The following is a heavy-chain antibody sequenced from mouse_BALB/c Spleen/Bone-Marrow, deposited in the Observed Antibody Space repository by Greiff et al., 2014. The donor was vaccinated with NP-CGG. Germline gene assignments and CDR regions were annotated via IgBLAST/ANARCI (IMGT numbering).Heavy chain of an antibody. CDR3: AFGNYDFDY. CDR1: GYAFSSYW. J-gene: IGHJ2*01. V-gene: IGHV1-80*01. D-gene: IGHD2-1*01. Sequence: VQLQESGAELVRPGSSVKISCKASGYAFSSYWMNWVKQRPGQGLEWIGQIYPGDGDTNYSGKFKGKATLTADESSSTAYMQLSSLTSEDSAVYFCAFGNYDFDYWGQGTTLTVSS. CDR2: IYPGDGDT.